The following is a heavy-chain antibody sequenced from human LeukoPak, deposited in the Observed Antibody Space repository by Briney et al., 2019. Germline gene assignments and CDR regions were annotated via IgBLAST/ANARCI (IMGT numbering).Heavy chain of an antibody. CDR2: ISGSDDSL. J-gene: IGHJ4*02. CDR1: GFTFTTYG. V-gene: IGHV3-23*01. Sequence: TGGSLRLSCAASGFTFTTYGMSWVRQAPGKGLEWVSSISGSDDSLYYTDSVKGRFTISRDNAKNTVHLQMNTLRAEDTAIYYCAKGVNPGYNPGWSNFDYWGQGTLVTVSS. CDR3: AKGVNPGYNPGWSNFDY. D-gene: IGHD1-14*01.